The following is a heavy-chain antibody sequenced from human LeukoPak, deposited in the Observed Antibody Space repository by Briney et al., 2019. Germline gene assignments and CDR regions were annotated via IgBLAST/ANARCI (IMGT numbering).Heavy chain of an antibody. CDR2: INPNSGGT. CDR3: ARDKGGYCSSTGCSDFDP. J-gene: IGHJ5*02. Sequence: GAPVKVSCKASGYTFTGYYMHWVRQAPGQGLEWMGWINPNSGGTNYAQKFQGRVTMTRDTSISTAYMELSRLRSDDTAVYYCARDKGGYCSSTGCSDFDPWGQGTLVTVSS. CDR1: GYTFTGYY. V-gene: IGHV1-2*02. D-gene: IGHD2-2*03.